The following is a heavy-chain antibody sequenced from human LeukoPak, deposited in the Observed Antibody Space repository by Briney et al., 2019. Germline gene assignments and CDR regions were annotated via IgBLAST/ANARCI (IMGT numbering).Heavy chain of an antibody. Sequence: MASETLSLTCTVSGGSLSSYHWSWIRQPPGKGLEWIGYIYYSGIANYNPSLKSRVTISVDTSKNQFSLKLTSVTAADTAVYYCARDSLYATNWYDPWGQGILVTVSS. CDR3: ARDSLYATNWYDP. J-gene: IGHJ5*02. V-gene: IGHV4-59*12. CDR2: IYYSGIA. CDR1: GGSLSSYH. D-gene: IGHD2-8*01.